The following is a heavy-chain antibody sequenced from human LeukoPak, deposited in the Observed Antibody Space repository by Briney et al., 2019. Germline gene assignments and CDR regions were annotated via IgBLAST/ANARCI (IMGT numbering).Heavy chain of an antibody. CDR2: IYYSGST. CDR3: ARDGNGMDV. V-gene: IGHV4-30-4*07. J-gene: IGHJ6*02. CDR1: GGSISSGGYS. D-gene: IGHD1-26*01. Sequence: SQTLSLTCAVSGGSISSGGYSWSWIRQPPGKGLEWIGYIYYSGSTNYNPSLKSRVTISVDTSKNQFSLKLSSVTAADTAVYYCARDGNGMDVWGQGTTVTVSS.